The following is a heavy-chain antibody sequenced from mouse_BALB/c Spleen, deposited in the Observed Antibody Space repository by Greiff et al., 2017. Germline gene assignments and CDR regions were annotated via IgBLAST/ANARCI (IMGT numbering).Heavy chain of an antibody. D-gene: IGHD2-2*01. CDR1: GYTFTDYN. J-gene: IGHJ3*01. Sequence: EVQLQQSGPELVKPGASVKIPCKASGYTFTDYNMDWVKQSHGKSLEWIGDINPNNGGTIYNQKFKGKATLTVDKSSSTAYMELRSLTSEDTAVYYCAREDGYDTWFAYWGQGTLVTVSA. V-gene: IGHV1-18*01. CDR3: AREDGYDTWFAY. CDR2: INPNNGGT.